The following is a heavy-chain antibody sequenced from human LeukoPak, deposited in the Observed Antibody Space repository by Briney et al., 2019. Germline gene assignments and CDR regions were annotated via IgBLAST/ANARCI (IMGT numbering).Heavy chain of an antibody. V-gene: IGHV3-74*01. Sequence: GGSLTLSCAASGFTFSSYWMHWVRQSPGGGLVWVSGMNTDGTNTRIADSAKGRFTIPRDNAKNTVYLQMNSLRPEDTAVYYCARGSGNYYFDHWGQGTLVTVSS. CDR2: MNTDGTNT. CDR3: ARGSGNYYFDH. D-gene: IGHD1-26*01. J-gene: IGHJ4*02. CDR1: GFTFSSYW.